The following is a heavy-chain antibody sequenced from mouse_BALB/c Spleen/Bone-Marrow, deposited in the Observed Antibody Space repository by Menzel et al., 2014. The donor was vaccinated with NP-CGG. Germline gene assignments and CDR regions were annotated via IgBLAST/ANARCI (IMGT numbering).Heavy chain of an antibody. J-gene: IGHJ4*01. V-gene: IGHV5-9-3*01. Sequence: VQLKESGGGLVKPGGSLKLSCAASGFTFSSCAMSWVRQTPEKRLEWVATISSGGSYTYYPDSVKGRFTISGDNAKNTLYLQMSSLRSEDTAMYYCARQREVRPYYYAMDYWGQGTSVTVSS. D-gene: IGHD2-14*01. CDR3: ARQREVRPYYYAMDY. CDR1: GFTFSSCA. CDR2: ISSGGSYT.